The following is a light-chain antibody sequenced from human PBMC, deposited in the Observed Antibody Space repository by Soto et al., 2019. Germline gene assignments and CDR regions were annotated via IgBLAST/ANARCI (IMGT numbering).Light chain of an antibody. CDR3: QQYGSSGT. CDR1: QSVSSK. V-gene: IGKV3-20*01. Sequence: EIVLTQSPGTLSLSPGERATLPCRASQSVSSKLAWYQQKPGQAPRLLIYGASNRATGIPDRFSGSWSRTDFTLTISRLEPEDFAVYYCQQYGSSGTFCQGTKVDIK. J-gene: IGKJ1*01. CDR2: GAS.